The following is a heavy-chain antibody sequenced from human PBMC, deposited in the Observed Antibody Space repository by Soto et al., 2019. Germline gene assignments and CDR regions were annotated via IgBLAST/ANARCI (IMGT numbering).Heavy chain of an antibody. V-gene: IGHV3-30*18. Sequence: QVQLVESGGGVVQPGRSLRLSCVASGFTFSSYGMHWVRQAPGKGLVWVAIISYDGSNTYYADSVQGRFTISRDNSKNTRYLQRNSLRAEATSVYYCAKEGGLSGSYYISSSYYFDYWGQGTLVTVSS. J-gene: IGHJ4*02. D-gene: IGHD1-26*01. CDR1: GFTFSSYG. CDR3: AKEGGLSGSYYISSSYYFDY. CDR2: ISYDGSNT.